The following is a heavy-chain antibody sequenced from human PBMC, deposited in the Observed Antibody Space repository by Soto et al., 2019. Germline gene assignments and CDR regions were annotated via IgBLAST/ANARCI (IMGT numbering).Heavy chain of an antibody. CDR2: IKQDGSDK. V-gene: IGHV3-7*04. J-gene: IGHJ4*02. D-gene: IGHD3-3*01. CDR1: GFTFSSYW. CDR3: ARGYEFWSGYSSYDFDY. Sequence: EVQLVESGGGLVQPGGSLRLSCAASGFTFSSYWMSWVRQAPGKGLEWVANIKQDGSDKYYVDYVKGRFTISRDNATNSLYLQMNILRADDTAVYYCARGYEFWSGYSSYDFDYWGQGPLVTVSS.